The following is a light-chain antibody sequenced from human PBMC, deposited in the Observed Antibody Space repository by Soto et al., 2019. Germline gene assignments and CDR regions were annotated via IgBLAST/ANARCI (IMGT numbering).Light chain of an antibody. J-gene: IGKJ2*01. Sequence: EVVLTQSPGTLSLSPGERATLSCRASQSVGANSLAWYPQTPGQAPGLLMYGASSRATGIPDRFSGRGSGTDCTLTISRLEPEEGAVYCCQQYGSSPLYTVGQGTKLEIK. CDR1: QSVGANS. CDR3: QQYGSSPLYT. V-gene: IGKV3-20*01. CDR2: GAS.